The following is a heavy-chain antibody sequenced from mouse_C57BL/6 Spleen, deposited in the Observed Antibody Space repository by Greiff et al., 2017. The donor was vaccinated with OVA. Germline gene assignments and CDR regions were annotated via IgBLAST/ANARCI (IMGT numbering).Heavy chain of an antibody. V-gene: IGHV3-6*01. CDR1: GYSITSGYY. CDR3: ARGRGDVGWYFDV. CDR2: ISYDGSN. D-gene: IGHD3-3*01. J-gene: IGHJ1*03. Sequence: EVQLQESGPGLVKPSQSLSLTCSFTGYSITSGYYWNWIRQFPGNKLEWMGYISYDGSNNYNPSLKNRISITRDTSKNQFFLKLNSVTTEDTATYYCARGRGDVGWYFDVWGTGTTVTVSS.